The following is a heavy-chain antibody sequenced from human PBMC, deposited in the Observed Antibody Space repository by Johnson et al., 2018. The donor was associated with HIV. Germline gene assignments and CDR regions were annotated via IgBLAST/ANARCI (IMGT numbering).Heavy chain of an antibody. CDR1: GFTFDDYA. Sequence: VQLVESGGGVVQPGRSLRLSCAASGFTFDDYAMHWVRQAPGKGLEWVSGISWNSGSIGYVDSVKGRFTISRDNAKNTLFLQMNSLRAEDTAVYYCAKHSSSWYDDAFDIWGQGTMVTVSS. J-gene: IGHJ3*02. D-gene: IGHD6-13*01. CDR2: ISWNSGSI. V-gene: IGHV3-9*01. CDR3: AKHSSSWYDDAFDI.